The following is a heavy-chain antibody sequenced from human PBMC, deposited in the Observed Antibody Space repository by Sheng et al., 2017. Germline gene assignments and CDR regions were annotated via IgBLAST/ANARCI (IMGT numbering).Heavy chain of an antibody. J-gene: IGHJ6*03. Sequence: QVQLVQSGAEVKKPGSSVKVSCKASGGTFSSYAISWVRQAPGQGLEWMGGIIPILGIANYAQKFQGRVTITADKSTSTAYMELSSLRSEDTAVYYCALGSDCSGGSCYSVYYYYMDVWGKGTTVTVSS. V-gene: IGHV1-69*04. CDR1: GGTFSSYA. CDR3: ALGSDCSGGSCYSVYYYYMDV. CDR2: IIPILGIA. D-gene: IGHD2-15*01.